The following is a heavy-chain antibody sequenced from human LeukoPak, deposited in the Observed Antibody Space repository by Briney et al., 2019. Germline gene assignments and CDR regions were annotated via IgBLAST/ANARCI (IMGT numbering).Heavy chain of an antibody. D-gene: IGHD2-8*01. J-gene: IGHJ4*02. Sequence: SETLSLTCTVSGGSISSYYWSWIRQPPGKGLEWIGYIYYSGSTNYNPSLKSRVTISVDTSKNQFSLKLSSVTAADTAVYYCARQGRCTNGVCYTVGYFDYWGQGTLVTVSS. CDR1: GGSISSYY. CDR3: ARQGRCTNGVCYTVGYFDY. V-gene: IGHV4-59*08. CDR2: IYYSGST.